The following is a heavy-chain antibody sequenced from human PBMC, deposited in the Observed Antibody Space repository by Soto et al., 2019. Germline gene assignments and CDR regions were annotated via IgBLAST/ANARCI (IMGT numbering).Heavy chain of an antibody. V-gene: IGHV4-59*01. CDR2: IYYSGST. Sequence: QVQLQESGPGLVKPSETLSLTCTVSGGSISSYYWSWIRQPPGKGLEWIGYIYYSGSTNYNPSLESRVTISVDTATHPFSLKLSSVTAADTAVYYCARAYGDYSSVLFDYWGQGTLVTVSS. D-gene: IGHD4-17*01. CDR3: ARAYGDYSSVLFDY. J-gene: IGHJ4*02. CDR1: GGSISSYY.